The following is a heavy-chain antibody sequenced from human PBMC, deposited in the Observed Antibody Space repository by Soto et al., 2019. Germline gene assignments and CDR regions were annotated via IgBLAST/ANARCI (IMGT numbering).Heavy chain of an antibody. CDR2: IYYNGST. V-gene: IGHV4-31*03. CDR3: AREPSI. Sequence: QVQLQESGPGLVKPSQTLSLTCTVYGGSISSGGYYWGWIRQHPGKGLEWIGYIYYNGSTYYNPSLKTRFTISVDTSKNQFSLKLSSVTAADTAVYYCAREPSIWGQGTLVTVSS. CDR1: GGSISSGGYY. J-gene: IGHJ4*02.